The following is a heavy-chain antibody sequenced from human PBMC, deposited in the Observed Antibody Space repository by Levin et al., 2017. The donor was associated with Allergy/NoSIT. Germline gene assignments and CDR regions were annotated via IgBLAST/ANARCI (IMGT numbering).Heavy chain of an antibody. CDR3: ARERDSSGWLLIDY. Sequence: ASVKVSCKASGYTFTGYYMHWVRQAPGQGLEWMGWINPNSGGTNYAQKFQGRVTMTRDTSISTAYMELSRLRSDDTAVYYCARERDSSGWLLIDYWGQGTLVTVSS. V-gene: IGHV1-2*02. J-gene: IGHJ4*02. CDR1: GYTFTGYY. CDR2: INPNSGGT. D-gene: IGHD6-19*01.